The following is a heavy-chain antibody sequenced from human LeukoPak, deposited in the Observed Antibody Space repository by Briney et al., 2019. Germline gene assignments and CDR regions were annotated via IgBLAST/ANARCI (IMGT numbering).Heavy chain of an antibody. D-gene: IGHD6-13*01. CDR1: GYTFTSYD. Sequence: ASVKVSCKASGYTFTSYDINWVRQAPGQGLEWMGGIIPIFGTANYAQKFQGRVTITTDESTSTAYMELSSLRSEDTAVYYCARENIAAAGTFDYWGQGTLVTVSS. CDR3: ARENIAAAGTFDY. CDR2: IIPIFGTA. J-gene: IGHJ4*02. V-gene: IGHV1-69*05.